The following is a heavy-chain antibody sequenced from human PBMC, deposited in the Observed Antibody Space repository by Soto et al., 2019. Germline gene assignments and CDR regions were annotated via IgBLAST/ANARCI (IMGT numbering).Heavy chain of an antibody. CDR2: IKQDGSEK. D-gene: IGHD2-15*01. Sequence: EVQLVESGGGLVQPGGSLRLSCAASGFTFSSYWMSWVRQAPGKGLEWVANIKQDGSEKYYVDSVKGRFTISRDNDKNSLYLQMYSRRAEDTAVYYCAREVYGSGGSGPLWYFDLWGRGTLVTVSS. CDR3: AREVYGSGGSGPLWYFDL. J-gene: IGHJ2*01. CDR1: GFTFSSYW. V-gene: IGHV3-7*01.